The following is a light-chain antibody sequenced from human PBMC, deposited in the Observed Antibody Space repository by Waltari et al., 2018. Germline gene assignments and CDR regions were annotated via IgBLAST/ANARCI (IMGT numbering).Light chain of an antibody. CDR3: QQRSTWPSVT. Sequence: EIVLTQSPATLSLSPGERATVSCRASQSVGRHLAWYQQKPGQAPRLLIYDASDRAADTPAGFSGSGSGTDFTLTISSLEPEDFVVYYCQQRSTWPSVTFGGGTKVEIK. CDR2: DAS. CDR1: QSVGRH. J-gene: IGKJ4*01. V-gene: IGKV3-11*01.